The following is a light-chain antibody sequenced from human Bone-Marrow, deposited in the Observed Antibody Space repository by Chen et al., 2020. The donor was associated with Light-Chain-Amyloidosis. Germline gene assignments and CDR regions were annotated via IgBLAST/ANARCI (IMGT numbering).Light chain of an antibody. CDR1: SSDVGGDNH. CDR2: EVT. V-gene: IGLV2-14*01. CDR3: SSYTITSTLV. J-gene: IGLJ1*01. Sequence: QSPLTHPASVSGSPGQSITISCPGTSSDVGGDNHVSWYQQHPAKAPKPMIYEVTNRPSWVPDRFSGSKSDNTASLTIAVLQTEDEADYFCSSYTITSTLVFGSGTRVTVL.